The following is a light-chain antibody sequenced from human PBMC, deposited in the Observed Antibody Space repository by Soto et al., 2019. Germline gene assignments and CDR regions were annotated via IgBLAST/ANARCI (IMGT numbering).Light chain of an antibody. CDR1: QSVSSSY. Sequence: VLTQSPGTLSLSPGERATLSCRASQSVSSSYLAWYQHKPGQAPRLLIYGASSRATGIPDRFSGSGSGTDFTLTISRLEPEDFAVYYCQQYGSSPRTFGQGTKLEIK. CDR3: QQYGSSPRT. CDR2: GAS. J-gene: IGKJ2*01. V-gene: IGKV3-20*01.